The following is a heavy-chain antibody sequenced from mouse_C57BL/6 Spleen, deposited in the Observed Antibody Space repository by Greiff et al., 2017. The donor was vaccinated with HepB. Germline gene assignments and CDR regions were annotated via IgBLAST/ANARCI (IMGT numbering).Heavy chain of an antibody. V-gene: IGHV5-15*01. CDR2: ISNLAYSI. D-gene: IGHD3-1*01. CDR1: GFTFSDYG. Sequence: EVKLVESGGGLVQPGGSLKLSCAASGFTFSDYGMAWVRQAPRKGPEWVAFISNLAYSIYYADTVTGRFTISRENAKNTLYLEMSSLRSEDTAMYYCARHGLFPYAMDYWGQGTSVTVSS. CDR3: ARHGLFPYAMDY. J-gene: IGHJ4*01.